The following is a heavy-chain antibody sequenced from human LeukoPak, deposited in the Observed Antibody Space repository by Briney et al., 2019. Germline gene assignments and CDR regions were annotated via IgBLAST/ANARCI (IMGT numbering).Heavy chain of an antibody. J-gene: IGHJ4*02. D-gene: IGHD3-22*01. V-gene: IGHV1-69*05. CDR2: IIPIFGTA. Sequence: AASVKVSCKASGGTFNSYAISWVRQAPGQGLEWMGRIIPIFGTANYAQKFQGRVTITTDESTSTAYMELSSLRSEDTAVYYCARGGPYDSSGDFDYWGQGTLVTVSS. CDR3: ARGGPYDSSGDFDY. CDR1: GGTFNSYA.